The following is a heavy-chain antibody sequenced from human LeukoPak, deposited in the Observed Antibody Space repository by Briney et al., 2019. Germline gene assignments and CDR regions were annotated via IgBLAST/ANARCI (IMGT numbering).Heavy chain of an antibody. J-gene: IGHJ4*02. CDR1: GYNFTCYY. CDR3: AIGSGFDY. D-gene: IGHD2-15*01. Sequence: GASVKVSCKASGYNFTCYYLHWVRQAPGQGLGWMGWINPNSGGTKYAQKFQDRVTMTRDTSISTAYMELSRLRSDDTAVFYCAIGSGFDYWGQGALVSVSS. CDR2: INPNSGGT. V-gene: IGHV1-2*02.